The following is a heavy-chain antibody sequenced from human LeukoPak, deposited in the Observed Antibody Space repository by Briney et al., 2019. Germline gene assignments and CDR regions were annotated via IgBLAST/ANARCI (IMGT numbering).Heavy chain of an antibody. Sequence: SVKVSCKASGGTFSSYAISWVRQAPGQGFEWMGGIIPIFGTANYAQKFQGRVTITADESTSTAYMELSSLRSEDTAVYYCARDEDEYSSSPGDYWGQGTLVTVSS. J-gene: IGHJ4*02. D-gene: IGHD6-6*01. CDR1: GGTFSSYA. CDR2: IIPIFGTA. CDR3: ARDEDEYSSSPGDY. V-gene: IGHV1-69*01.